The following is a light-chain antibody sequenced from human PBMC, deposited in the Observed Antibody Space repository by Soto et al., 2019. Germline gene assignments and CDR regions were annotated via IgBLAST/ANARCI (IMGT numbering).Light chain of an antibody. CDR2: DAS. CDR3: QQGLT. V-gene: IGKV3-11*01. J-gene: IGKJ4*01. Sequence: ELVLTQSPATLSLSPGERATLSCRASQSVSSYLAWYQQKPGQAPRLLIYDASNRATGIPARFSGSGSGTDFTLTISSLEPEDFAVYYCQQGLTFGGGTKVDIK. CDR1: QSVSSY.